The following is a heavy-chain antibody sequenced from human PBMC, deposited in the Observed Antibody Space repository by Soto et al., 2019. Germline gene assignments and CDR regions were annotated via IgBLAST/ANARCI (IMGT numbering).Heavy chain of an antibody. V-gene: IGHV3-7*01. J-gene: IGHJ4*02. CDR1: GFTFSSYW. CDR2: IKQDGSEA. Sequence: GSLRLSCAASGFTFSSYWMGWVRQGPGKGLEWVANIKQDGSEAYYVDSVKGRFTISRDNAKNSVYLPMNSLTVEDTAVYYCGGSDGWAFDYWGQGTLVTVSS. CDR3: GGSDGWAFDY. D-gene: IGHD6-19*01.